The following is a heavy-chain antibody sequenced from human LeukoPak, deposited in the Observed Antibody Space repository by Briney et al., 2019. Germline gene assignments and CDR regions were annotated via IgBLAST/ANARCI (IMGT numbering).Heavy chain of an antibody. CDR1: GYTFTSYD. V-gene: IGHV1-8*03. CDR2: MNPNSGNT. D-gene: IGHD2-15*01. CDR3: ARGRLNYNSGGLYDNPHLDY. J-gene: IGHJ4*02. Sequence: GASVKVSCKASGYTFTSYDINWVRQATGQGLEWMGWMNPNSGNTGYAQKFQGRVTITRNTSISTAYMELSSLTSEDTAVYYCARGRLNYNSGGLYDNPHLDYWGQGTLVIVSS.